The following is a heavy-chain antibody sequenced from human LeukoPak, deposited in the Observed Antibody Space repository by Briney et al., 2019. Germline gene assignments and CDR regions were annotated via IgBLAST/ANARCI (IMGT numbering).Heavy chain of an antibody. CDR1: GYSISSGYY. Sequence: PSETLSLTCTVSGYSISSGYYWGWIRQPPGKGLEWIGSIYHSGSTYYNPSLKSRVTISVDTSKNQFSLKLSSVTAADTAVYYCARSSDILTGPYYYYYYMDVWGKGTTVTISS. J-gene: IGHJ6*03. CDR3: ARSSDILTGPYYYYYYMDV. V-gene: IGHV4-38-2*02. D-gene: IGHD3-9*01. CDR2: IYHSGST.